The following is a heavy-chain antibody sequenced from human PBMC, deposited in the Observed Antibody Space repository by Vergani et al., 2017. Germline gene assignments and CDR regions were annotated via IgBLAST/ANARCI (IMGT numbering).Heavy chain of an antibody. V-gene: IGHV1-46*01. CDR2: INPSGGST. J-gene: IGHJ6*02. CDR1: GYTFTSYY. CDR3: ARGHYNYDSSGYFYYYYGMDV. Sequence: QVQLVQSGAEVKKPGASVKVSCKASGYTFTSYYMHWVRQAPGQGLGWMGIINPSGGSTSYAQKFQGRVTITADKSTSTAYMELSSLRSEDTAVYYCARGHYNYDSSGYFYYYYGMDVWGQGTTVTVSS. D-gene: IGHD3-22*01.